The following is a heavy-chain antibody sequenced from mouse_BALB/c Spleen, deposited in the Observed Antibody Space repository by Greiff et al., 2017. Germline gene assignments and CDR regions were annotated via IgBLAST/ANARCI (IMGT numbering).Heavy chain of an antibody. CDR3: ARVYYRYGDYAMDY. V-gene: IGHV2-2*02. CDR2: IWSGGST. CDR1: GFSLTSYG. J-gene: IGHJ4*01. Sequence: VQLQESGPGLVQPSQSLSITCTVSGFSLTSYGVHWVRQSPGKGLEWLGVIWSGGSTDYNAAFISRLSISKDNSKSQVFFKMNSLQANDTAIYYCARVYYRYGDYAMDYWGQGTSVTVSS. D-gene: IGHD2-14*01.